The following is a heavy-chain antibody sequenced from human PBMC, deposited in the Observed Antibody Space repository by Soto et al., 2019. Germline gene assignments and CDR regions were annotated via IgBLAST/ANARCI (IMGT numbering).Heavy chain of an antibody. CDR2: INPNSGGT. CDR3: ARANPSYSGSYYTAYYYYGMDV. J-gene: IGHJ6*02. V-gene: IGHV1-2*04. D-gene: IGHD1-26*01. CDR1: GYTFTGYY. Sequence: ASVKVSCKASGYTFTGYYMHWVRQAPGQGLEWMGWINPNSGGTNYAQKFQGWVTMTRDTSISTAYMELSRLRSDDTAVYYCARANPSYSGSYYTAYYYYGMDVWGQGTTVTVSS.